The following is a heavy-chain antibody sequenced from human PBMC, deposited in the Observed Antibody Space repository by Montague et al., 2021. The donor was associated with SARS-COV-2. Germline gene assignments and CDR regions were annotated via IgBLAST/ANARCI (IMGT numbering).Heavy chain of an antibody. D-gene: IGHD3-22*01. J-gene: IGHJ3*02. CDR1: GGSISSSSYY. CDR2: IYYSGST. V-gene: IGHV4-39*01. CDR3: ASPTYYYDSSGSDAFDI. Sequence: SETLSLTCTVSGGSISSSSYYWGWIRQPPGKGLEWIGSIYYSGSTYSNPSLKSRVTISVATSKNQFSLKLSSVAAAATAVYYCASPTYYYDSSGSDAFDIWGQGTMVTVSS.